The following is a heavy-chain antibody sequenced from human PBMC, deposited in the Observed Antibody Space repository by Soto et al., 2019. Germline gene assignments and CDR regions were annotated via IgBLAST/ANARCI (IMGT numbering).Heavy chain of an antibody. J-gene: IGHJ4*02. V-gene: IGHV1-18*01. Sequence: ASVKVSCKASGYTFTSYGISWVRQAPGQGLEWMGWISAYNGNTNYAQKLQGRVTMTTDTSTSTAYMELRGLRSDDTAVYYCARGRRYSSSWYPFDYWGQGTLVTVSS. CDR2: ISAYNGNT. CDR3: ARGRRYSSSWYPFDY. D-gene: IGHD6-13*01. CDR1: GYTFTSYG.